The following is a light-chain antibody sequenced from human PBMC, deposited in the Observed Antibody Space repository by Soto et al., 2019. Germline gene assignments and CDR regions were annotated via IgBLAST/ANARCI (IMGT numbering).Light chain of an antibody. J-gene: IGLJ2*01. V-gene: IGLV2-14*03. Sequence: QSALTQPASVSGSPGQSITISCTGSSSDIGAYNYVSWYQHHPGKAPKLMIYDVSYRPSGVSDRFSGSKSGDTASLTISGLQAEDEADYYCSSFTSSRTRGVFGGGTKVTVL. CDR2: DVS. CDR3: SSFTSSRTRGV. CDR1: SSDIGAYNY.